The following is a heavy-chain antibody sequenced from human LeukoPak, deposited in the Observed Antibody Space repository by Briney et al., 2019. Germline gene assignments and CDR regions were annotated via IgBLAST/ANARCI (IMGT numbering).Heavy chain of an antibody. D-gene: IGHD1-14*01. Sequence: SVTVSCTSSGGTFSIYAISWVRQAPGQGLEWMGGIIPSFGTANYAQKFQGRVTITADESTSTAYMELSSLRSEDTAVYYCARDRRRYDYYYYYMDVWGKGTTVTVSS. CDR2: IIPSFGTA. CDR3: ARDRRRYDYYYYYMDV. V-gene: IGHV1-69*13. J-gene: IGHJ6*03. CDR1: GGTFSIYA.